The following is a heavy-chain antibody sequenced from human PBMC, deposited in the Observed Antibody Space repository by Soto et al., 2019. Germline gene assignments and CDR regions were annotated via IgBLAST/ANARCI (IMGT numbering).Heavy chain of an antibody. CDR1: GGSISSGGYY. V-gene: IGHV4-31*03. Sequence: QVQLQESGPGLVKPSQTLSLTCTVSGGSISSGGYYWSWIRQHPGKGLEWIGYIYYSGSTYYNPSLKSRVTISVDTSKNQFSLKLSSVTAADTAVYYCARDRIAATHLVYYYGMDVWGQGTTVTVSS. D-gene: IGHD2-15*01. CDR2: IYYSGST. CDR3: ARDRIAATHLVYYYGMDV. J-gene: IGHJ6*02.